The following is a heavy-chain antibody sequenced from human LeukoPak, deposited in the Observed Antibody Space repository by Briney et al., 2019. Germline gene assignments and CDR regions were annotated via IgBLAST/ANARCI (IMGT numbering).Heavy chain of an antibody. J-gene: IGHJ5*02. D-gene: IGHD3-22*01. V-gene: IGHV3-9*03. CDR3: ARGGYPPSWFDP. Sequence: GGSLRLSCAASGFTFDDYAMHWVRQAPGKGLEWVSGISWNSGSIGYADSVKGRFTISRDNAKNSLYLQMNSLRAEDMTLYYCARGGYPPSWFDPWGQGTLVTVSS. CDR1: GFTFDDYA. CDR2: ISWNSGSI.